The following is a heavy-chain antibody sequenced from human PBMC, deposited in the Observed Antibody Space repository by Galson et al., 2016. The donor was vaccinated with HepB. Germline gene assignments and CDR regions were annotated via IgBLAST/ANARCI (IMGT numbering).Heavy chain of an antibody. Sequence: SCKASGFTFSRYDMNWVRQAPGGGLEWVSYISARGDTIHYADSVKGRFVISRDDAKDSLYLQMNSLRAEDTAVYFCVRDHSVVPTTAYNWFDPWGQGALVTVSS. CDR3: VRDHSVVPTTAYNWFDP. CDR1: GFTFSRYD. J-gene: IGHJ5*02. CDR2: ISARGDTI. V-gene: IGHV3-48*03. D-gene: IGHD4-23*01.